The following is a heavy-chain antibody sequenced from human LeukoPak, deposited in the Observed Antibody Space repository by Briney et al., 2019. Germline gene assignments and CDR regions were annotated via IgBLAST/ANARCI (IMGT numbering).Heavy chain of an antibody. CDR1: GYIFTSYG. J-gene: IGHJ5*02. V-gene: IGHV1-18*01. Sequence: GASVKVSCKASGYIFTSYGISWVRQAPGQGLEWMGWISVYNGNTNYPQRLQGRVNMTTDTSTTTAYMELRSLRSDDTAVYYCARDINGYYYDSHGYYPTDLWGQGTLVTVYS. CDR2: ISVYNGNT. D-gene: IGHD3-22*01. CDR3: ARDINGYYYDSHGYYPTDL.